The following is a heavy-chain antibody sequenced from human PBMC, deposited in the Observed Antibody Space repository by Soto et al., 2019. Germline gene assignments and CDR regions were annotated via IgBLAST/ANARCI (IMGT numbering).Heavy chain of an antibody. Sequence: GGSLRLSCAASGFTFSSYWMHWVRQAPGKGLVWVSRINSDGSSTSYADSVKGRFTISRDNAKNTLYLQMNSLRAEDTAVYYCARGLRLSSNDYYYYGMDVWGQGTTVTVSS. CDR1: GFTFSSYW. J-gene: IGHJ6*02. CDR3: ARGLRLSSNDYYYYGMDV. D-gene: IGHD5-12*01. V-gene: IGHV3-74*01. CDR2: INSDGSST.